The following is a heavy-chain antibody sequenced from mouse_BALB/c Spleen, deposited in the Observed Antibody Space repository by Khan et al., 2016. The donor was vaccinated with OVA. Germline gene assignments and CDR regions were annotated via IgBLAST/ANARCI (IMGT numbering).Heavy chain of an antibody. CDR1: GYSITSGYA. Sequence: EVQLVESGPGLVKPSQSLSLTCTVTGYSITSGYAWNWIRQFPGNKLEWMGYISYSGVTSYTPSFKSRISITLDISMNPFSLQLNSVTTEDTATYYCARGNYYGYYFDYWGQGTTLTVSS. J-gene: IGHJ2*01. CDR2: ISYSGVT. D-gene: IGHD1-1*01. CDR3: ARGNYYGYYFDY. V-gene: IGHV3-2*02.